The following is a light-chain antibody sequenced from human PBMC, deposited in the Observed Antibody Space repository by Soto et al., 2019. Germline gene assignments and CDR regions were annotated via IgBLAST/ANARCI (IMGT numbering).Light chain of an antibody. V-gene: IGLV2-14*01. Sequence: QSLMTQAACLSGSPGQSITISCTGTSSDIGAYDYVSWFQQHPGKAPKLMISEVNNRPSGVSNRFSGSKSGNTAYLTISGLQVEDEAEYFCLSFTTTSTPVFGTGTKVTVL. CDR1: SSDIGAYDY. J-gene: IGLJ1*01. CDR3: LSFTTTSTPV. CDR2: EVN.